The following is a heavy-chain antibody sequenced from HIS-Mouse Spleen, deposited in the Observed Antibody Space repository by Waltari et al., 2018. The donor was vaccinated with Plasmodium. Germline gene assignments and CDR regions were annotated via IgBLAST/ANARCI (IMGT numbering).Heavy chain of an antibody. Sequence: QVQLQQWGAGLLKPSETLSLTCAVYGGSFSGYYWRWIRQPPGKGLEWIGEINHSGSTNDNPSLKSRGTRSVDTSKNQFSLKLSSVTAADTAVYYCARGRVLGTSSGYFDLWGRGTLVTVSS. CDR2: INHSGST. CDR3: ARGRVLGTSSGYFDL. CDR1: GGSFSGYY. D-gene: IGHD3-10*01. J-gene: IGHJ2*01. V-gene: IGHV4-34*01.